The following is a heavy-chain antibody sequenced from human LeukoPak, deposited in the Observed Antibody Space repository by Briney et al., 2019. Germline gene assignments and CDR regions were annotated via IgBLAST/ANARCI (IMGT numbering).Heavy chain of an antibody. J-gene: IGHJ4*02. V-gene: IGHV4-39*01. CDR3: ARHNRGLGQLGSYLKTEVDY. Sequence: SETLSLTCSVSGGSISSTTYYWGWIRQPPGKGLEGIVTIYYSGSTYYNPSLKSRVTISVHTSKNQFSLKLSSVTAADRAVYYCARHNRGLGQLGSYLKTEVDYWGQGPLVTVSS. CDR2: IYYSGST. CDR1: GGSISSTTYY. D-gene: IGHD3-16*02.